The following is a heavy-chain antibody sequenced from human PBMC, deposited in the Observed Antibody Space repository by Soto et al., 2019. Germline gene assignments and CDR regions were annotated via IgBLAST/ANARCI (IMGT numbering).Heavy chain of an antibody. D-gene: IGHD2-2*01. CDR2: ISAYNGNT. V-gene: IGHV1-18*01. J-gene: IGHJ5*02. Sequence: ASVKVSCKASGYTFTSYGISWVRQAPGQGLEWMGWISAYNGNTNYAQKLQGRVTMTTDTSTSTAYMELRSLRSDDTAVYYCARAPGYQLLFVTNWFDPWGQGTLVTVSS. CDR1: GYTFTSYG. CDR3: ARAPGYQLLFVTNWFDP.